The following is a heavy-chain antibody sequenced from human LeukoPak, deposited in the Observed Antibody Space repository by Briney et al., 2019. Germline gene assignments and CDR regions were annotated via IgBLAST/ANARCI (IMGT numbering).Heavy chain of an antibody. CDR3: ARHPFNYYYYMDV. CDR2: IYYSGST. V-gene: IGHV4-39*01. Sequence: SETLSLTCTVSGGSISSNNYYWGWLRQPPGMGLEWIATIYYSGSTYYNPSLKSRVTISVDTSKNQFSLKLSSVTGADTAVYYCARHPFNYYYYMDVWGKGTTVTVSS. J-gene: IGHJ6*03. CDR1: GGSISSNNYY.